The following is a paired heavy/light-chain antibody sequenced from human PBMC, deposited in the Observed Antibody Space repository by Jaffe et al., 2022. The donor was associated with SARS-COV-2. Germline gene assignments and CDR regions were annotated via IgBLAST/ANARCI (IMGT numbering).Heavy chain of an antibody. CDR2: IKTDGSEK. Sequence: EAQVVESGGGSVQPGGSLRLSCTASGFTFRDYYMTWVRQSPGKGLEWVASIKTDGSEKYYVDSVKGRFTISRDNAKASLYLQMNSLRDEDTAIYYCARGFHALWNYWGQGTLVIVSS. J-gene: IGHJ4*02. CDR1: GFTFRDYY. D-gene: IGHD2-21*01. CDR3: ARGFHALWNY. V-gene: IGHV3-7*03.
Light chain of an antibody. V-gene: IGLV2-8*01. CDR3: SSYAGRNSLNLV. J-gene: IGLJ3*02. Sequence: QSALTQPPSASGSPGQSVTISCTGTSCDVGGYEYVSWYQQYPGKAPKLIIYEVTKRPSGVPDRFSGSKSGNTASLTVSGLQADDEADYYCSSYAGRNSLNLVFGGGTKLTVL. CDR1: SCDVGGYEY. CDR2: EVT.